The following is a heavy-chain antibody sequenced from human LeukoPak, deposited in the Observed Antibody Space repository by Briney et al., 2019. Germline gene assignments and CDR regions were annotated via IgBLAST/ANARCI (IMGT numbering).Heavy chain of an antibody. CDR1: GFTFSSYW. D-gene: IGHD3-10*01. V-gene: IGHV3-7*01. Sequence: GGPLRLSCAASGFTFSSYWMSWVRQAPGKGLEWVANIKQDGSEKYYVDSVKGRFTISRDNAKNSLYLQMNSLRAEDTAVYYCARNLRPGSSYGYYYGMDVWGQGTTVTVSS. CDR3: ARNLRPGSSYGYYYGMDV. CDR2: IKQDGSEK. J-gene: IGHJ6*02.